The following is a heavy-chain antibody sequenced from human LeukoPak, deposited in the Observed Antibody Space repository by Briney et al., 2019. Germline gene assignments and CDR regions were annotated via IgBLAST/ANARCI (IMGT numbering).Heavy chain of an antibody. D-gene: IGHD3-10*01. J-gene: IGHJ6*03. CDR2: IYYSGST. Sequence: SETLSLTCTVSGGSISSSSYYWGWIRQPPGKGLEWIGSIYYSGSTYYNPSLKSRVTISVDTSKNQFSLKLSSVTAADTAVYYCARGGYGSGWDYMDVWGKGTTVTVSS. CDR3: ARGGYGSGWDYMDV. V-gene: IGHV4-39*07. CDR1: GGSISSSSYY.